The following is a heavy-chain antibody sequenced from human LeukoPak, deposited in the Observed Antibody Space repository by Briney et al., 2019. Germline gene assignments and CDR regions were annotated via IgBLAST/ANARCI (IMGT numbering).Heavy chain of an antibody. Sequence: GASVKVSCKASNYTFTTYGINWVRQAPGQGLEWMGWISPSNDNTNYAQDFLGRVAMTTDTSTSTAYLELRSLRYDDTAVYFCARGRVVTTIRSQYFDYWGQGTLVTVSS. V-gene: IGHV1-18*01. CDR2: ISPSNDNT. CDR1: NYTFTTYG. CDR3: ARGRVVTTIRSQYFDY. J-gene: IGHJ4*02. D-gene: IGHD2-21*02.